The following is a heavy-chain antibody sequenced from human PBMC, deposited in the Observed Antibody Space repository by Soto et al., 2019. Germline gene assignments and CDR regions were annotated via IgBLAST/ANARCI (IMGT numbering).Heavy chain of an antibody. CDR2: ITSDGTKK. CDR3: ARERQQLLLTYYGMDV. Sequence: GGSLRLSCAASGFTFSNYAMHWVRQAPDKGLESVAIITSDGTKKYYADSVKGRFTVSRDSSKNTLYLQMSSLRTEDTAVFYCARERQQLLLTYYGMDVWGQGTTVTVSS. V-gene: IGHV3-30*04. CDR1: GFTFSNYA. J-gene: IGHJ6*02. D-gene: IGHD6-13*01.